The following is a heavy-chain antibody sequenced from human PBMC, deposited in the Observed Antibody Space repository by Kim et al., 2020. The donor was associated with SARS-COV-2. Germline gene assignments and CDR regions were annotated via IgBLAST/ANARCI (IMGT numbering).Heavy chain of an antibody. D-gene: IGHD1-1*01. V-gene: IGHV1-46*01. Sequence: AQKFQGRVTMTRDTSTSTVYMELSSLRSEDTAVYYCARWKMTSTYYFDYWGQGTLVTVSS. J-gene: IGHJ4*02. CDR3: ARWKMTSTYYFDY.